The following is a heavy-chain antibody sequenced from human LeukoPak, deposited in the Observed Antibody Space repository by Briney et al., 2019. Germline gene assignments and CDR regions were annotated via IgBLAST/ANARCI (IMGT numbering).Heavy chain of an antibody. J-gene: IGHJ3*01. Sequence: KPSETLSLTCTVSGDSIRSHYCAWIRQSPGKGLEWLGHIYNSATTDCNPSFKSRVTISLDTSKKQFSLKMTSVTALDSAVYYCARGGEGYNDDAFEVWGLGTAVTVSS. CDR2: IYNSATT. CDR3: ARGGEGYNDDAFEV. D-gene: IGHD5-24*01. CDR1: GDSIRSHY. V-gene: IGHV4-59*11.